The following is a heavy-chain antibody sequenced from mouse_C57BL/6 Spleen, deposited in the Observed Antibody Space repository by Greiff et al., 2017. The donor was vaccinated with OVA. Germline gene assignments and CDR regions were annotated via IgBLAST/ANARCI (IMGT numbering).Heavy chain of an antibody. CDR2: INPSTGGT. J-gene: IGHJ2*01. D-gene: IGHD1-1*01. CDR1: GYSFTGYY. CDR3: ARRITTVVYYYFAY. V-gene: IGHV1-42*01. Sequence: VQLQQSGPELVKPGASVKISCKASGYSFTGYYMNWVKQSPEKSLEWIGEINPSTGGTTYNQKLKAKATLTVDKSSSTAYMQFKSLTSEDSAVYDCARRITTVVYYYFAYWGQGTPLTVSA.